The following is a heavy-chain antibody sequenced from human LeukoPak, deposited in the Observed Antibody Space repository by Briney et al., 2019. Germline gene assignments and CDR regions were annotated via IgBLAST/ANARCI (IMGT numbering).Heavy chain of an antibody. CDR2: ISSSSGNI. J-gene: IGHJ4*02. Sequence: GGSLRLSCAASGFTFSSYSMNWVRQAPGKGLEWVSYISSSSGNIYYADSVKGRFTISRDNAKNSLYLQMNSLRAEDTAVYYCARDHDFWSGYYAFDYWGQGTLVTVSS. CDR3: ARDHDFWSGYYAFDY. CDR1: GFTFSSYS. V-gene: IGHV3-48*01. D-gene: IGHD3-3*01.